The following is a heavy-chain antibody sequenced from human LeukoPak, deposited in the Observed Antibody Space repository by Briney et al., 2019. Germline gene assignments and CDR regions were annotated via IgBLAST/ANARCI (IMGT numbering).Heavy chain of an antibody. V-gene: IGHV3-30*02. CDR3: AKSPLRVFVVVPAALDY. J-gene: IGHJ4*02. Sequence: PGGSLRLSCAASGFTFSSYGIHWVRQAPGKGLEWVAFIRYDGSNKYYADSVKGQFTISRDNSKNTLYLQMNSLRAEDTAVYYCAKSPLRVFVVVPAALDYWGQGTLVTVSS. D-gene: IGHD2-2*01. CDR1: GFTFSSYG. CDR2: IRYDGSNK.